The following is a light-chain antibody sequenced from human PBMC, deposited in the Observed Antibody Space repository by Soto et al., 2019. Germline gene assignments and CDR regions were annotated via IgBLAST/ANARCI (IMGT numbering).Light chain of an antibody. CDR3: QQFGTSPLYT. CDR2: DAS. CDR1: QTFGRTY. Sequence: EIVLTQSPGTLSLSPGERVTLSCRASQTFGRTYLAWYQQKPGQSPRLLIYDASSRATGIPDRYSGSGSGTDFTLTISRLEPEDYAVYHCQQFGTSPLYTFGQGTKVEIK. J-gene: IGKJ2*01. V-gene: IGKV3-20*01.